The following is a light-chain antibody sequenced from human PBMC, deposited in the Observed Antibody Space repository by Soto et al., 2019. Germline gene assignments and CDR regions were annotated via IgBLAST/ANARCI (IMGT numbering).Light chain of an antibody. CDR1: SSDVGGYNY. V-gene: IGLV2-14*01. J-gene: IGLJ2*01. CDR3: SSYTSSSTFGV. CDR2: DVS. Sequence: QSALTQPASVSGSPGQSITISCTGTSSDVGGYNYVSWYQQHPGKAPKLMIYDVSNRPSGVSNRFSGSKSGNTASLTISGLPAEDEADYYCSSYTSSSTFGVFGGGTKVTVL.